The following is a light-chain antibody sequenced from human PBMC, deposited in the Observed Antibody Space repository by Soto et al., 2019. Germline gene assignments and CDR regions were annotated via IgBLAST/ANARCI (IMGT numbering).Light chain of an antibody. V-gene: IGKV1-5*01. J-gene: IGKJ1*01. Sequence: DIQMTQSPSTVSAYVGGGVTITWRASQSITTWLDWYQQRPGKAPKLLIYDVSSLQSGVTSRFSGSGSGTEFPLTISSLQPDDFATYYCQHYSMYSPWTFGQGTKVDLK. CDR1: QSITTW. CDR3: QHYSMYSPWT. CDR2: DVS.